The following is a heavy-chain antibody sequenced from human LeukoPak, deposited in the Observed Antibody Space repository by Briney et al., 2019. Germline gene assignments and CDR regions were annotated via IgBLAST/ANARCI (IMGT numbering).Heavy chain of an antibody. V-gene: IGHV3-23*01. D-gene: IGHD6-13*01. Sequence: GGSLKLSCAASGFSFSRHAMSWVRQAPGKGLEWVSTISGSIGSTYYADSVKGRFTISRDNSKNTLYLQMNGLRAEDTAVYYCAKLYSSSWYSDYWGQGTLVTVSS. CDR2: ISGSIGST. CDR3: AKLYSSSWYSDY. J-gene: IGHJ4*02. CDR1: GFSFSRHA.